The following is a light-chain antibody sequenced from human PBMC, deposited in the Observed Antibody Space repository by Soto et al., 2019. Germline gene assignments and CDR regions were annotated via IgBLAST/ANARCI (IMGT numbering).Light chain of an antibody. CDR3: QQYYNWPPVT. V-gene: IGKV3-11*01. J-gene: IGKJ4*01. Sequence: VLTQSPVTLSLSPGERAPLSCRASQSVTDFLAWYQQKPGQAPRLLIYDASNRATGIPARFSGSGSGTEFTLTISSLQSEDFAVYYCQQYYNWPPVTFGGGTKVDIK. CDR1: QSVTDF. CDR2: DAS.